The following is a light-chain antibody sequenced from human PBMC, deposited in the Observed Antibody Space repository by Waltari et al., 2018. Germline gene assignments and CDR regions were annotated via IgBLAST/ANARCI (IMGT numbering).Light chain of an antibody. V-gene: IGLV2-11*01. J-gene: IGLJ2*01. CDR3: YSYAGSYTSV. Sequence: QSALTQPRSVSGSPGQSVTTPCTGTSSDVGFYNYCSWYQQHPGKAPKLMIYDVTKRPSGVPDRFSGSKSGNTASLTISGLQAEDEADYYCYSYAGSYTSVFGGGTKVTVL. CDR1: SSDVGFYNY. CDR2: DVT.